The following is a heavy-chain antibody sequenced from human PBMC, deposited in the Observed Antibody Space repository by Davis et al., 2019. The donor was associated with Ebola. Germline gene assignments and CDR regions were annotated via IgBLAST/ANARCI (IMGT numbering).Heavy chain of an antibody. CDR1: GYTFTGYH. CDR2: MNPHSGGT. Sequence: ASVKVSCKASGYTFTGYHMHWVRQAPGQALEWMGRMNPHSGGTNYAQKFQGRVTMIRDTSISTAYMEVGSLRSDDTAVYYCARAQFPTTSDHWGQGTLVTVSS. CDR3: ARAQFPTTSDH. V-gene: IGHV1-2*06. D-gene: IGHD1-1*01. J-gene: IGHJ4*02.